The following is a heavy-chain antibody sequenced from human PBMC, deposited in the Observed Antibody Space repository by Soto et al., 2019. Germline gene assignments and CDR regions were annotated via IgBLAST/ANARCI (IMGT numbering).Heavy chain of an antibody. Sequence: SVKVSCKASGGTFSSYAISWVRQAPGQGLEWEGGIIPICGAANYAQKFEGRVTITADESKSTAYLEVSSLTYEDRAVYYCAREHNSGSGYYYYGMDVWGQGTTVTVSS. CDR2: IIPICGAA. V-gene: IGHV1-69*13. CDR3: AREHNSGSGYYYYGMDV. J-gene: IGHJ6*02. CDR1: GGTFSSYA. D-gene: IGHD6-6*01.